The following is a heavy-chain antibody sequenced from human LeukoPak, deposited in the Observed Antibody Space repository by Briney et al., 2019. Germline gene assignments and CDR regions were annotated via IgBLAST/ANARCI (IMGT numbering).Heavy chain of an antibody. D-gene: IGHD2-2*01. CDR3: RKSCCSRPSCYSSYYYYYMDV. J-gene: IGHJ6*03. Sequence: PGGSLRLSCAASGFTFSSYAMSWVRQAPGKGLEWVSGICGSGGDTYYVDSMKGLFTISRDNSKNTLHLQINSLRAADTAVYYCRKSCCSRPSCYSSYYYYYMDVWGRGSTVTVSS. CDR2: ICGSGGDT. V-gene: IGHV3-23*01. CDR1: GFTFSSYA.